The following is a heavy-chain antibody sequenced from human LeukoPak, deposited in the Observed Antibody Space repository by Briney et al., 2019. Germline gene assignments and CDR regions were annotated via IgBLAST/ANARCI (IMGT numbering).Heavy chain of an antibody. CDR1: GFTFDDYG. Sequence: GGSLRLACAASGFTFDDYGMSWVRQAPGKGLEWVSGINWNGGSTGYADSVKGRFTISRDNAKNSLYLQMSSLRAEDTALYYCARVPLMVYDNWFDPWGQGTLVTVSS. V-gene: IGHV3-20*04. J-gene: IGHJ5*02. D-gene: IGHD2-8*01. CDR3: ARVPLMVYDNWFDP. CDR2: INWNGGST.